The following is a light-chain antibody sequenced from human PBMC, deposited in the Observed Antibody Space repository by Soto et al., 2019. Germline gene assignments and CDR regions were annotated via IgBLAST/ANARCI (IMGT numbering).Light chain of an antibody. CDR2: WAS. CDR3: QQYYATPPT. J-gene: IGKJ4*01. Sequence: DIVMTQSPDSLAVSLGERATINCKSSQSVFYSSNNKNYLAWYQQKPGQPPKLLIYWASTRESGVPDRFSGSGSGADYTLTISSLQAEDVAHYYCQQYYATPPTFGGGTKVEIK. V-gene: IGKV4-1*01. CDR1: QSVFYSSNNKNY.